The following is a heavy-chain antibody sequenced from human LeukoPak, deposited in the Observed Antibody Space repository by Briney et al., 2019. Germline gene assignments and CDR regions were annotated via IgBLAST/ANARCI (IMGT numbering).Heavy chain of an antibody. J-gene: IGHJ6*03. D-gene: IGHD4-11*01. Sequence: PSETLSLTCAVYGGSFSGYYWSWIRQPPGKGLEWIGYIYYSGSTNYNPSLKSRVTISVDTSKNQFSLKLSSVTAADTAVYYCARVPYSNYGYYYYYMDVWGKGTTVTVSS. CDR2: IYYSGST. V-gene: IGHV4-59*01. CDR1: GGSFSGYY. CDR3: ARVPYSNYGYYYYYMDV.